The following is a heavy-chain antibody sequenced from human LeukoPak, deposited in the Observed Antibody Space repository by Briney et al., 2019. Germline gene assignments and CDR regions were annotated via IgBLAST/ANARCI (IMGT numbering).Heavy chain of an antibody. V-gene: IGHV4-39*01. CDR2: IYYSGST. Sequence: SETLSLTCTVSGGSISSSSYYWGWIRQPPGKGLEWIGSIYYSGSTYYNPSLKSRVTISVDTSKNQFSLKLSSVTAADTAVYYCARHSSGWYYFDYWGQGTLVTVSS. D-gene: IGHD6-19*01. CDR1: GGSISSSSYY. CDR3: ARHSSGWYYFDY. J-gene: IGHJ4*02.